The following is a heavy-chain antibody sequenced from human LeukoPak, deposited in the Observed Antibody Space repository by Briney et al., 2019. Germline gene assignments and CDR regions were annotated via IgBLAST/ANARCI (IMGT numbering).Heavy chain of an antibody. CDR1: GFTFTIYG. D-gene: IGHD6-19*01. CDR3: ASSVVGTGYYFDY. J-gene: IGHJ4*02. V-gene: IGHV3-30*03. Sequence: GGSLRLSCAASGFTFTIYGMHWVRQAPGKGLEWVAVISYDGSNKNYADSVKGRFTISRDNSKNTLYLQMNSLRAEDTAIYYCASSVVGTGYYFDYWGQGTLVTVSS. CDR2: ISYDGSNK.